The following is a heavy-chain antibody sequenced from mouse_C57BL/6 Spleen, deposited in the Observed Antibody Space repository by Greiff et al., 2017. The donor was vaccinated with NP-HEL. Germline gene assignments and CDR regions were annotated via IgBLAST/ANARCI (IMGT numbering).Heavy chain of an antibody. J-gene: IGHJ2*01. CDR1: GFTFSSYA. D-gene: IGHD4-1*01. Sequence: EVKLMESGGGLVKPGGSLKLSCAASGFTFSSYAMSWVRQTPEKRLEWVATISDGGSYTYYPDNVKGRFTISRDNAKNNLYLQMSHLKSEDTAMYYCARDLTDQTGTFDYWGQGTTLTVSS. V-gene: IGHV5-4*01. CDR2: ISDGGSYT. CDR3: ARDLTDQTGTFDY.